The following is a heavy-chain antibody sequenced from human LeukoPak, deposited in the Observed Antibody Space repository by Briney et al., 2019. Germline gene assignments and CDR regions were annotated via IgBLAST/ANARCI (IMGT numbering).Heavy chain of an antibody. D-gene: IGHD1-26*01. V-gene: IGHV3-33*06. Sequence: GRSQRLSCAASGFTFSDYGIHWVRQAPGKGLEWVAVIWYDGTNKYYGDSVKGRFTISRDNSKNTLYLQMNSLRAEDTAVYYCAKDRGSYSTTADSWGQGTLVTVSS. CDR2: IWYDGTNK. CDR1: GFTFSDYG. CDR3: AKDRGSYSTTADS. J-gene: IGHJ5*01.